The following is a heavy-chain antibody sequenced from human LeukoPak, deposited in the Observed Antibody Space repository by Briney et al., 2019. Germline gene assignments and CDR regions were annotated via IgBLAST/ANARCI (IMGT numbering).Heavy chain of an antibody. Sequence: ASVKVSCKASGYTFTGYYMHLVRQAPGQGLEWMGWINPNSGGTNYAQKFQGRVTMTRDTSISTAYMELSRLRCDDTAVYYCARDDVEYSSSSGNWFDPWGQGTLVTVSS. CDR1: GYTFTGYY. J-gene: IGHJ5*02. D-gene: IGHD6-6*01. V-gene: IGHV1-2*02. CDR2: INPNSGGT. CDR3: ARDDVEYSSSSGNWFDP.